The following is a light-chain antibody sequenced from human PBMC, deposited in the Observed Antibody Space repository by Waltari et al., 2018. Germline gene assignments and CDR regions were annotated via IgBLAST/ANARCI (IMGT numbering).Light chain of an antibody. J-gene: IGKJ1*01. Sequence: PGERATLSCRASESISSNLAWYQQKPGQAPRLLIYGASTRATGIPARFSGSGSGTEFTFTISSLQSEDFAVYYCQQYNNWPPWTFGQGTKVEIK. CDR2: GAS. V-gene: IGKV3-15*01. CDR1: ESISSN. CDR3: QQYNNWPPWT.